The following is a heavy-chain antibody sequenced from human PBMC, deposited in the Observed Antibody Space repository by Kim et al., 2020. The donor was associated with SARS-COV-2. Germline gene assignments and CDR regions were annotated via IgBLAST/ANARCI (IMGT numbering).Heavy chain of an antibody. CDR3: AKDYLDHIAVAGTGWFYYYYGMDV. J-gene: IGHJ6*02. D-gene: IGHD6-19*01. Sequence: GGSLRLSCAASGFTFSSYGMHWVRQAPGKGLEWVAVIWYDGSNKYYADSVKGRFTISRDNSKNTLYLQMNSLRAEDTAVYYCAKDYLDHIAVAGTGWFYYYYGMDVWGQGTTVTVSS. V-gene: IGHV3-33*06. CDR1: GFTFSSYG. CDR2: IWYDGSNK.